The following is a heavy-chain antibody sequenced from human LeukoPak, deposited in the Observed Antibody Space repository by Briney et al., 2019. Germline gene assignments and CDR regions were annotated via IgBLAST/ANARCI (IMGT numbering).Heavy chain of an antibody. Sequence: GGSLRLSCAASGFTFSSYGMHCVRQAPGKGLEWVSSITGSGDGTSAADSVKGRFTISRDNSKNTLYLQMNSLRAEDTAVYYCARGPSGYHNTGGQGTLVTVSS. CDR1: GFTFSSYG. CDR3: ARGPSGYHNT. V-gene: IGHV3-23*01. D-gene: IGHD5-12*01. CDR2: ITGSGDGT. J-gene: IGHJ4*02.